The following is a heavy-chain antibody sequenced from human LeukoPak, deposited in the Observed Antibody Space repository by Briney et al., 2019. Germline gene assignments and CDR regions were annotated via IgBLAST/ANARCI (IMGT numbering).Heavy chain of an antibody. V-gene: IGHV3-23*01. CDR1: GFTFSSYA. Sequence: QPGGSMRLSCAASGFTFSSYAMSWVRQAPGKGLEWVSVISGSGGSTYYADSVKGRFTLSRDNSKNTLYLQMNSLRAEDTAVYHCAKEIYGDSTGGRFQQWGQGTLVTVSS. D-gene: IGHD4-17*01. CDR3: AKEIYGDSTGGRFQQ. CDR2: ISGSGGST. J-gene: IGHJ1*01.